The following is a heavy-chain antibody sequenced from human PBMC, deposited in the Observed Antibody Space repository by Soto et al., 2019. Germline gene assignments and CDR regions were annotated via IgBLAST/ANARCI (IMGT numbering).Heavy chain of an antibody. D-gene: IGHD1-1*01. CDR2: IHPNSGET. V-gene: IGHV1-2*02. Sequence: ASVKVSCKASGYTFTDHYINWVRQAPGHAPEYMGWIHPNSGETKYVERFQGRVTMTRDTSISTAYLELRRLTSDDTAVYYCARDLSRQSWKWFGPWEQRTTVTVSS. J-gene: IGHJ5*02. CDR3: ARDLSRQSWKWFGP. CDR1: GYTFTDHY.